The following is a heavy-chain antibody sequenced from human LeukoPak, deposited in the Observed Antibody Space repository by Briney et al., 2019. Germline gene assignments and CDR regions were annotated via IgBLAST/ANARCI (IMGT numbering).Heavy chain of an antibody. CDR3: ARGWAFDI. Sequence: TLSLTFTVSGGSISSYYWSWLRQPPGKGLEWIGYIYYSGSTNYNPSLKSRVTISVDTSKNQFSLKLSSVTAADTAVYYCARGWAFDIWGQGTMVTVSS. D-gene: IGHD2-15*01. CDR2: IYYSGST. CDR1: GGSISSYY. J-gene: IGHJ3*02. V-gene: IGHV4-59*01.